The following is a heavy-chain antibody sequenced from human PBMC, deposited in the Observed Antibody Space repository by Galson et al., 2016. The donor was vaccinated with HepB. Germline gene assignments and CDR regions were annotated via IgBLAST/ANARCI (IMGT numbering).Heavy chain of an antibody. D-gene: IGHD6-19*01. CDR2: INHSGST. CDR3: ATIRDGSIGGWADGGFDY. V-gene: IGHV4-34*01. Sequence: SETLSLTCAVYGGSFTSSYWSWIRQPPGKGLEWIEDINHSGSTNYNPSLKSRVTISIDTSKNQFSLKLSSVTAADTAIYYCATIRDGSIGGWADGGFDYWGQGTLVTVSS. CDR1: GGSFTSSY. J-gene: IGHJ4*02.